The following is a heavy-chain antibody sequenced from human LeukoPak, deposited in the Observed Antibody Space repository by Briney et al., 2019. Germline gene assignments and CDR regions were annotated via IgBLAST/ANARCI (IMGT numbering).Heavy chain of an antibody. CDR1: GFTFDDYG. CDR3: ARDGYDILTGYYPVYFDY. V-gene: IGHV3-20*04. Sequence: PGGSLLLSCAASGFTFDDYGMSWVRQAPGKGLEWVSGINWNGGSTGYADSVKGRFTISRDNAKNSLYLQMNSLRAEDTALYYCARDGYDILTGYYPVYFDYWGQGTLVTVSS. J-gene: IGHJ4*02. D-gene: IGHD3-9*01. CDR2: INWNGGST.